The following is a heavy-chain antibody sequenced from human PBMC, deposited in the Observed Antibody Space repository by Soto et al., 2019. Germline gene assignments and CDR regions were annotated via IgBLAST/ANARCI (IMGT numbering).Heavy chain of an antibody. CDR1: GGSISSSSYY. V-gene: IGHV4-39*01. CDR2: IYYSGST. CDR3: ARHGGYSSGWYDGDDAFDI. D-gene: IGHD6-19*01. J-gene: IGHJ3*02. Sequence: SETLSLTCTVSGGSISSSSYYWGWIRQPPGKGLEWIGSIYYSGSTYYNPSLKSRVTISVDTSKNQFSLKLSSVTAADTAVYYCARHGGYSSGWYDGDDAFDIWGQGTMVTVSS.